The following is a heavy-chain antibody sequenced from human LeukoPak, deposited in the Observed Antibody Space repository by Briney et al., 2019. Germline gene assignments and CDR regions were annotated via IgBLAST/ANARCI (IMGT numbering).Heavy chain of an antibody. CDR1: GFTFSNYA. CDR3: RYFLPHFDY. CDR2: ISGSGGDT. V-gene: IGHV3-23*01. Sequence: PGGSLRLSCAASGFTFSNYAMNSVRQAPGKGLERVPAISGSGGDTYYADSVKGRFTISRDNSKNTLYLQMNSLRAEDTAVYYCRYFLPHFDYWGQGTLVTVSS. D-gene: IGHD2/OR15-2a*01. J-gene: IGHJ4*02.